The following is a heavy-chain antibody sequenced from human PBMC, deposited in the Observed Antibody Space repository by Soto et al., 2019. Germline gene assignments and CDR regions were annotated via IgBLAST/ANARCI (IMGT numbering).Heavy chain of an antibody. CDR1: GYTFTSYY. Sequence: QVQLVQSGAEVKKPGASVKVSCKASGYTFTSYYMHWVRQAPGQGLEWMGIINPSGGSTSYAQKFQGRVTMTRDTSTSTVYMELSSLRSEDTAVYYCARGTSPSFTKFVSYSSSPTLIDYWGQGTLVTVSS. D-gene: IGHD6-6*01. J-gene: IGHJ4*02. CDR2: INPSGGST. CDR3: ARGTSPSFTKFVSYSSSPTLIDY. V-gene: IGHV1-46*01.